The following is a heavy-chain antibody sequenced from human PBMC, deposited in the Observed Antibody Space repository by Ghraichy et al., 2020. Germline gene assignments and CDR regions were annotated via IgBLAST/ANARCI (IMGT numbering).Heavy chain of an antibody. CDR1: GGSISSGSFS. Sequence: SQTLSLTCAVSGGSISSGSFSWSWIRQPPGKGVEWIGYIYHSGTTYYNPSLKSRVTISLDDSKNQFSLKLSSVTAADTAVYYCARAPYDDDGFYDDGFDVWGQGIMFTVSS. CDR2: IYHSGTT. CDR3: ARAPYDDDGFYDDGFDV. V-gene: IGHV4-30-2*01. D-gene: IGHD3-22*01. J-gene: IGHJ3*01.